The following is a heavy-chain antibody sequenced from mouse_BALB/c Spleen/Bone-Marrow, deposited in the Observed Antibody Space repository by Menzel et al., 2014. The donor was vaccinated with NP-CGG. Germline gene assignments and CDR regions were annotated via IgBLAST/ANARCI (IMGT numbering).Heavy chain of an antibody. CDR3: TRGRRDAMDY. CDR1: GYTFTSYY. CDR2: INPSNGGT. V-gene: IGHV1S81*02. J-gene: IGHJ4*01. Sequence: VQLQQPGAELVKPGASVKLSCKASGYTFTSYYMYWVKQGPGQGLEWIGEINPSNGGTNFNEKFKSKATLTVDKSSSTAYMQLSSLTSEDSAVYYCTRGRRDAMDYWGQGTSVTVSS.